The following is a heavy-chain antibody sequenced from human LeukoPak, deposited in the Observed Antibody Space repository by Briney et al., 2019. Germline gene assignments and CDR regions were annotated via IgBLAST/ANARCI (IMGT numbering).Heavy chain of an antibody. J-gene: IGHJ4*02. V-gene: IGHV2-5*01. Sequence: NGSGPTLVRPTQTLTLTCTFSGFSLTTNGVAVGWIHQPPGKALEWLALVFWNEGKRYSPSLQSRLTITKDTSKNQVVLTMTNLDPVDTATYYCAHSYPRCSTSTCYSYFDDWGQGTLVTVSS. CDR1: GFSLTTNGVA. D-gene: IGHD2-2*02. CDR3: AHSYPRCSTSTCYSYFDD. CDR2: VFWNEGK.